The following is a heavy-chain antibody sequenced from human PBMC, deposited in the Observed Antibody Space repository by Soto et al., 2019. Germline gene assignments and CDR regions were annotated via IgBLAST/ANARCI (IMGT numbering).Heavy chain of an antibody. V-gene: IGHV3-23*01. CDR1: GFSFSSYA. CDR3: AKVIVEWDLLNAFDS. CDR2: IRGRGGTT. Sequence: EVQLLESGGGLVQPGGSLRLSCAASGFSFSSYAMGWVRQAPGKGLEGVSGIRGRGGTTYYADSVKGRFTISRDNSKNTLYLQMDSLRAEDTAIYYGAKVIVEWDLLNAFDSWGQGTLVTVSS. J-gene: IGHJ4*02. D-gene: IGHD1-26*01.